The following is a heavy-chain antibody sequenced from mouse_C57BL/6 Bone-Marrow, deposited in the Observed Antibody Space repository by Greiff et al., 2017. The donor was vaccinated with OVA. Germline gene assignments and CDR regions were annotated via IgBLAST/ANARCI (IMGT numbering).Heavy chain of an antibody. Sequence: VQLQQPGAELVMPGASVKLSCKASGYTFTSYWMHWVKQRPGQGLEWIGEIDPSDSYTNYNQKFKGKSPLTVDKSSSTAYMQISSLTSEDSAVYYCARSVGSSGYGYWGQGTTLTVSS. J-gene: IGHJ2*01. CDR2: IDPSDSYT. D-gene: IGHD3-2*02. CDR3: ARSVGSSGYGY. V-gene: IGHV1-69*01. CDR1: GYTFTSYW.